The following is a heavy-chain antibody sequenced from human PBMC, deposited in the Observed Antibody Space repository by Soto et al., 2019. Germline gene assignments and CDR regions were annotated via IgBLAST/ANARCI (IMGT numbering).Heavy chain of an antibody. Sequence: QVQLVQSGAEVKKPGASVKVSCKASGYTFTNYDINWVRQATGQGLEWMGWMNPNSGNTGNAQKFQGRVTMTRNTSISTVYMELSSLRSEDTAVYYCVRDCSGGSCSPWGQGTLVTVSS. V-gene: IGHV1-8*01. J-gene: IGHJ5*02. CDR3: VRDCSGGSCSP. CDR1: GYTFTNYD. CDR2: MNPNSGNT. D-gene: IGHD2-15*01.